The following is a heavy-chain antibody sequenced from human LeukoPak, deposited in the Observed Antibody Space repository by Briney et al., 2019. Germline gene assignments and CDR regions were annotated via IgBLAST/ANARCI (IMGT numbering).Heavy chain of an antibody. J-gene: IGHJ3*02. CDR2: IRYDGGDK. Sequence: GGSLRLSCAASGFTFKNYDMHWVRQTPGKGLEWVAFIRYDGGDKYYVDSVKGRLTISRDNSRNTLYLQMNSVTTEDTAVYYCAKNRDGVIYADAIEIWGQGTMVRVYS. V-gene: IGHV3-30*02. D-gene: IGHD5-24*01. CDR3: AKNRDGVIYADAIEI. CDR1: GFTFKNYD.